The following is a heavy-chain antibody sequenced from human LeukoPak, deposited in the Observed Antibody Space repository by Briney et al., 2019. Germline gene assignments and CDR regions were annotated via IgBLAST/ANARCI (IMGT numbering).Heavy chain of an antibody. Sequence: GRSLRLSCAASGFTFSSYGMHWVRQAPGEGLEWVAVIWHDGSVLDYSESVKGRFTVSRDNRKNTLYLQMDSLRVEDTAGYYCARDRGQDDPIDIWGQGTLVTVSS. D-gene: IGHD3-10*01. J-gene: IGHJ4*02. CDR3: ARDRGQDDPIDI. CDR2: IWHDGSVL. V-gene: IGHV3-33*01. CDR1: GFTFSSYG.